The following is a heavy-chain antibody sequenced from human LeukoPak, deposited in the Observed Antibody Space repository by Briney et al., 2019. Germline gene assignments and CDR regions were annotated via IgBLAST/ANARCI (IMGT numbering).Heavy chain of an antibody. V-gene: IGHV4-4*07. Sequence: SSETLSLTCTGSGGSISSYYWSWIRQPAGKGLEWIGRIYTSGSTNYNPSLKSRVTMSVDTSKNQFSLKLSSVTAADTAVYYCAMYSSGWYFGAFDIWGQGTMVTVSS. CDR2: IYTSGST. CDR3: AMYSSGWYFGAFDI. J-gene: IGHJ3*02. CDR1: GGSISSYY. D-gene: IGHD6-19*01.